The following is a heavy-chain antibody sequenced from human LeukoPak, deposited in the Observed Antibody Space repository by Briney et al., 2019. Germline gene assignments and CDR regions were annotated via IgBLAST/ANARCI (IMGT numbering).Heavy chain of an antibody. D-gene: IGHD2-2*01. CDR2: INHSGST. Sequence: SETLSLTCAVYGGSFSDYYWSWIRQSPGKGLEWIGEINHSGSTNYNPSLKSRVTISVDTSKNQFSLKLNSVTAADTAVDYCASCSSTSWYAGDWFDPWGEGTLVTVSS. CDR1: GGSFSDYY. CDR3: ASCSSTSWYAGDWFDP. V-gene: IGHV4-34*01. J-gene: IGHJ5*02.